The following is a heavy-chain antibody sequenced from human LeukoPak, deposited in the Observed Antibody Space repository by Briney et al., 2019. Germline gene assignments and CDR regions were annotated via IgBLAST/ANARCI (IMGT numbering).Heavy chain of an antibody. V-gene: IGHV4-31*03. CDR1: GGSISSGGYY. D-gene: IGHD2-2*02. J-gene: IGHJ4*02. CDR3: AREASCSSTSCYIFDY. CDR2: IYYSGST. Sequence: SETLSLTCTVSGGSISSGGYYWSWIRQHPGKGLEWIGYIYYSGSTYYNPSLKSRVTISVDTSKNQFSLKLSSVTAADTAVYYCAREASCSSTSCYIFDYWGQGTLVTVSP.